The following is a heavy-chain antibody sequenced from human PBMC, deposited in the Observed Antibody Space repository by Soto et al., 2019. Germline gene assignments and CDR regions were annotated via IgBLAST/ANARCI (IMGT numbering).Heavy chain of an antibody. D-gene: IGHD2-15*01. CDR3: ARDSGYCSGGSCQIEGPIDY. J-gene: IGHJ4*02. CDR1: GGTFSTYT. CDR2: IIPILGIA. V-gene: IGHV1-69*08. Sequence: QVQLVQSGAEVKKPGSSVKVSCKASGGTFSTYTISWVRQAPGQGLEGMGRIIPILGIANYAQKFQGRVTITADKSTSTAYMELSSLRSEDTAMYYCARDSGYCSGGSCQIEGPIDYWGQGTLVTVSS.